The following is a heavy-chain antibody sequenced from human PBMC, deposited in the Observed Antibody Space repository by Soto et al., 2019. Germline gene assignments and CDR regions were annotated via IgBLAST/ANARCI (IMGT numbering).Heavy chain of an antibody. CDR1: GCSITLGPSS. CDR2: ISHSGST. D-gene: IGHD6-13*01. J-gene: IGHJ5*02. Sequence: SVTLSLTCSVSGCSITLGPSSWHWVRQPPGKGLEWIAYISHSGSTYYNPSLKGRVTVSVDRSKNQFSLKLDSVSAADTAIYYCVRESAPSGPNYFDTWGPGTLVTVSS. CDR3: VRESAPSGPNYFDT. V-gene: IGHV4-30-2*01.